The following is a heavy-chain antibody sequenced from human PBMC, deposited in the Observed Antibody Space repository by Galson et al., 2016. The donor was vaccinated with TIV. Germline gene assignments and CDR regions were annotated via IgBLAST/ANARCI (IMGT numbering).Heavy chain of an antibody. CDR2: ISAYTGNT. J-gene: IGHJ6*02. D-gene: IGHD3-10*01. Sequence: SCKASGYTFRTYGISWVRQAPGQGLEWMGWISAYTGNTNYAQKVQGRLTMTTDSSTSTAYMELRSLKSGDTAVYSCARSLVQGVVSQYHGMDVWGQGTMVTVS. V-gene: IGHV1-18*01. CDR1: GYTFRTYG. CDR3: ARSLVQGVVSQYHGMDV.